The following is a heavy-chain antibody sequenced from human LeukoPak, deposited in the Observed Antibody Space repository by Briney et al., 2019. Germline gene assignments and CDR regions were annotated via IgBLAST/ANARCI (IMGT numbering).Heavy chain of an antibody. Sequence: GGSLRLSCAASGFTFSSHGMHWVRQAPGKGPEWMAVIWNDGSNKYYADSVKGRFTISRENSKNTLYLQMNSLRAEDTAVYYCASSVEAAMLIDYWGQGTLVTVSS. V-gene: IGHV3-33*01. J-gene: IGHJ4*02. D-gene: IGHD5-18*01. CDR1: GFTFSSHG. CDR3: ASSVEAAMLIDY. CDR2: IWNDGSNK.